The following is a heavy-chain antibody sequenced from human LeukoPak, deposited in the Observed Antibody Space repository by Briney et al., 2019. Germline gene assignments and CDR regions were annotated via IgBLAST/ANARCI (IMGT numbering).Heavy chain of an antibody. J-gene: IGHJ4*02. Sequence: GGSLRLSCAASGFTFSSYAIHWVRQAPGKGLEWVAIISYDGRKRYYADSVKGRFTISRENSKNALYLQMNSLITEDTAVYYCARELTGYFDFWGQGTLVTVSS. CDR1: GFTFSSYA. CDR3: ARELTGYFDF. CDR2: ISYDGRKR. D-gene: IGHD7-27*01. V-gene: IGHV3-30-3*01.